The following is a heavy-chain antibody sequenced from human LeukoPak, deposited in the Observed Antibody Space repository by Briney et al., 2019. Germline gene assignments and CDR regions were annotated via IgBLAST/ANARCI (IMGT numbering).Heavy chain of an antibody. D-gene: IGHD5-18*01. CDR3: ATRGGYTYGFDF. CDR1: GGSLSSSSYC. Sequence: RASETLSLTCTVSGGSLSSSSYCGGWIRQPPGKGLEWIGSIYYSGSTYHNPSLKSRVTISVDTSKNQFSLKLSSVTAADTAVYYCATRGGYTYGFDFWGQGTLVTVSS. V-gene: IGHV4-39*01. J-gene: IGHJ4*02. CDR2: IYYSGST.